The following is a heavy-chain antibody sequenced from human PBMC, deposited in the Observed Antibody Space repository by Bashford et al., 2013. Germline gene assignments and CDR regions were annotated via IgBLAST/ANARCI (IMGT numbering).Heavy chain of an antibody. D-gene: IGHD3-10*01. V-gene: IGHV4-59*01. CDR3: ARGGVLADAFEGWFDP. J-gene: IGHJ5*02. CDR1: GGSIIGFY. CDR2: VSYTGST. Sequence: SETLSLTCSVSGGSIIGFYWTWIRQAPGKGLEWIGFVSYTGSTDYNPALRSRLTISLDTSNNQFSLKLTSATAADTAVYYCARGGVLADAFEGWFDPWGQGTLVTVSS.